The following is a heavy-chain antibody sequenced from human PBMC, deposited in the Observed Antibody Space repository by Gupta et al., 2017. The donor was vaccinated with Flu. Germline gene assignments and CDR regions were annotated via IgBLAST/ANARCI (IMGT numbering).Heavy chain of an antibody. J-gene: IGHJ4*02. CDR3: ARDYKLATANTFDF. CDR2: INTNTGGT. Sequence: QGPGKVLQWMGWINTNTGGTKYAQKLQSRVTMTRDTSTDTAYMDLSRLTSDDPAVYFCARDYKLATANTFDFWGQGTPVTVSS. V-gene: IGHV1-2*02. D-gene: IGHD2-21*02.